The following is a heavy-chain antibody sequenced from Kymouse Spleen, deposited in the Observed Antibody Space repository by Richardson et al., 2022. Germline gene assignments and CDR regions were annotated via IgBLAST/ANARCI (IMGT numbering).Heavy chain of an antibody. CDR2: IWYDGSNK. D-gene: IGHD1-20*01,IGHD1-7*01. CDR3: ARDRRITGIPFDY. V-gene: IGHV3-33*01. J-gene: IGHJ4*02. CDR1: GFTFSSYG. Sequence: QVQLVESGGGVVQPGRSLRLSCAASGFTFSSYGMHWVRQAPGKGLEWVAVIWYDGSNKYYADSVKGRFTISRDNSKNTLYLQMNSLRAEDTAVYYCARDRRITGIPFDYWGQGTLVTVSS.